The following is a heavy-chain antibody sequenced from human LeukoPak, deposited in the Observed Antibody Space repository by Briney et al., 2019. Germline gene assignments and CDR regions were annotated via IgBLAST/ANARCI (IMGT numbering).Heavy chain of an antibody. V-gene: IGHV3-23*01. CDR1: GLTFSSYA. Sequence: GGSLRLSCAASGLTFSSYAMSWVRQAPGKGLEWVSAISGSGGSTYYADSVKGRFTISRDNSKNTLYLQMNSLRAEDTAVYYCAKVPSYGSGSYSHWFDPWGQGTLVTVSS. CDR2: ISGSGGST. J-gene: IGHJ5*02. CDR3: AKVPSYGSGSYSHWFDP. D-gene: IGHD3-10*01.